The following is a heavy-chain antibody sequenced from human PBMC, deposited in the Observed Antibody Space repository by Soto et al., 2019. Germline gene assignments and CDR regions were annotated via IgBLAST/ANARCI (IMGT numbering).Heavy chain of an antibody. CDR3: AREGRGTTGTDQYYYYYGMDV. Sequence: PSETLSLTCTVSGGSISSYYWSWIRQPPGKGLEWIGYIYYSGSTNYNPSLKSRVTISVDTSKNQFSLKLSSVTAADTAVYYCAREGRGTTGTDQYYYYYGMDVWGQGTTVTV. V-gene: IGHV4-59*01. CDR2: IYYSGST. CDR1: GGSISSYY. D-gene: IGHD1-1*01. J-gene: IGHJ6*02.